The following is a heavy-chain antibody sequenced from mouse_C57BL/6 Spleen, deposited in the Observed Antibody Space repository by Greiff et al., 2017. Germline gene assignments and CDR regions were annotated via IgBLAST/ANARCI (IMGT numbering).Heavy chain of an antibody. V-gene: IGHV1-19*01. CDR1: GYTFTDYY. J-gene: IGHJ4*01. CDR3: ARGDVRAYGSSSYAMDY. D-gene: IGHD1-1*01. CDR2: IIPYNGGT. Sequence: EVQLQQSGPVLVKPGASVKMSCKASGYTFTDYYMNWVKQSHGKSLEWIGVIIPYNGGTSYNQKVKGKATLTVDKSSSTAYMELNSLTSEDSAVYCCARGDVRAYGSSSYAMDYWGQGTSVTVSS.